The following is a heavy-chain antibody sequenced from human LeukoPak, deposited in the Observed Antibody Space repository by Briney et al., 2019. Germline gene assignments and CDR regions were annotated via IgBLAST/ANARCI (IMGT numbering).Heavy chain of an antibody. CDR3: TRDRGTYNWLDP. Sequence: PGGSLRLSCAASGFTLSDSAIHWVRQASGKGLEWVGLIDRPAKSYATAYGASVGGRFTISREDSKNRAYLQMDSLKTEDTALYYCTRDRGTYNWLDPWGQGTLVTVSS. CDR2: IDRPAKSYAT. CDR1: GFTLSDSA. V-gene: IGHV3-73*01. D-gene: IGHD1-26*01. J-gene: IGHJ5*02.